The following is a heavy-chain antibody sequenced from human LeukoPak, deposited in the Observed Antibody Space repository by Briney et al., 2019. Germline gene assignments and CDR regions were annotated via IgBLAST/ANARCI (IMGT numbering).Heavy chain of an antibody. D-gene: IGHD5-24*01. CDR1: GGSMSSYY. V-gene: IGHV4-59*08. CDR2: IYYSGST. J-gene: IGHJ4*02. CDR3: ARGARAGYNLEPFDY. Sequence: SESLSLTCTVSGGSMSSYYWSWIRQPPGKGLEWIGYIYYSGSTKYNPSLKSRVTISVDTSKNQFSLKLSSVTAADTAVYYCARGARAGYNLEPFDYWGQGTLVTVSS.